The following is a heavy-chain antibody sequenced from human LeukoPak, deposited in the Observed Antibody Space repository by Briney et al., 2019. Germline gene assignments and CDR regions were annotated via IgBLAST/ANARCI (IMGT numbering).Heavy chain of an antibody. D-gene: IGHD3-10*01. CDR3: ARARVGELPYNWFDP. V-gene: IGHV4-38-2*02. CDR1: GYSISSGYY. Sequence: SETLSLTCTVSGYSISSGYYWGWIRQPPGKGLEWIGSIYHSGSTYYNPSLKSRVTISVDTSKNQFSLKLSSVTAADTAVYYCARARVGELPYNWFDPWGQGTLVTVSS. J-gene: IGHJ5*02. CDR2: IYHSGST.